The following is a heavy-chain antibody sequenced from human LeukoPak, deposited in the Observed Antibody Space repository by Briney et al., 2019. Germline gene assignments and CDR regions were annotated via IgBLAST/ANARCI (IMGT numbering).Heavy chain of an antibody. Sequence: PGRPLRLSCAASGFTFSSYAMHWVRQAPGKGLEWVAVISYDGSNKYYADSVKGRFTISRDNAKNTLYLQMNSLRAEDTAVYYCAILTGTPDYWGQGTLVTVSS. CDR2: ISYDGSNK. D-gene: IGHD1-20*01. V-gene: IGHV3-30-3*01. CDR1: GFTFSSYA. J-gene: IGHJ4*02. CDR3: AILTGTPDY.